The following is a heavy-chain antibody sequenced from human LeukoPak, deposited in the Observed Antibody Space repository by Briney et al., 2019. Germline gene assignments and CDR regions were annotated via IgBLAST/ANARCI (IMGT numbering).Heavy chain of an antibody. CDR2: INHSGST. CDR3: GRVGVYGSNY. CDR1: GGSFSGYY. V-gene: IGHV4-34*01. J-gene: IGHJ4*02. Sequence: PSETLSLTCAVYGGSFSGYYWSWIRQPPGKGLEWIGEINHSGSTNYNPSLKSRVTISVDTSKNQFSLKLSSVTAADTAVYYCGRVGVYGSNYWGQGTLVTVSS. D-gene: IGHD3-10*01.